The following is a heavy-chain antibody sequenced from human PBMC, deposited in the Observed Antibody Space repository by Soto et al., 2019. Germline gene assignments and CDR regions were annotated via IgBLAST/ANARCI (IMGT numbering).Heavy chain of an antibody. Sequence: SETLSLTCAVYGGSFSGYYWSWIRQPPGKGLEWIGEINHSGSTNYNPSLKSRVTISVDTSKNQFSLKLSSVTAADTAVYYCARARFDILTGSASSGYYFDYWGQGTLVTVSS. CDR2: INHSGST. CDR1: GGSFSGYY. D-gene: IGHD3-9*01. J-gene: IGHJ4*02. V-gene: IGHV4-34*01. CDR3: ARARFDILTGSASSGYYFDY.